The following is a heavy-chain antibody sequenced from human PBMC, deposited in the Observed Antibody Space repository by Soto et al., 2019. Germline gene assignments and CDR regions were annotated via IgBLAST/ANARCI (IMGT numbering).Heavy chain of an antibody. V-gene: IGHV4-59*01. CDR2: IYYSGST. D-gene: IGHD3-10*01. Sequence: SETLSLTCTVSGGSISSYYWSWIRQPPGKGLEWIGYIYYSGSTNYNPSLKSRVTISVDTSKNQFSLKLSSVTAADTAVYYCARLVPGDGSGSYPNWFDPWGQGTLVTVSS. CDR3: ARLVPGDGSGSYPNWFDP. CDR1: GGSISSYY. J-gene: IGHJ5*02.